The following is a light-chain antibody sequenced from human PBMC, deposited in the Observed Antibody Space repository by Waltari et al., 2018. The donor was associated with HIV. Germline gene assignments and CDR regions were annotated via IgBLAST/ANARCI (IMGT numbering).Light chain of an antibody. CDR1: SSNIGAGYD. CDR3: QSYDSSLSGSNWV. CDR2: GNS. V-gene: IGLV1-40*01. Sequence: QSVLTQPPSVSGAPGQRVTISCTGSSSNIGAGYDVHWYQQLPGTAPKLLIYGNSNRPSGVPDRSSGSKSGTSVSLAITGLQAEDEADYYCQSYDSSLSGSNWVFGGGTKLTVL. J-gene: IGLJ3*02.